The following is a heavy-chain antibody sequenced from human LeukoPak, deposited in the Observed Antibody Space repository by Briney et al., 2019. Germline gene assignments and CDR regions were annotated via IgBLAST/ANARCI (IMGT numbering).Heavy chain of an antibody. CDR1: GFTFSSYS. J-gene: IGHJ4*02. Sequence: TGGSLRLSCAASGFTFSSYSINWVRQAPGKGLEWISFISSTSSTIYYADSVKGRFTISRDNAKNSLYLQMNSLRAEDTAVYYCARKGSDFWSGSDYWGQGTLVTVSS. D-gene: IGHD3-3*01. V-gene: IGHV3-48*01. CDR3: ARKGSDFWSGSDY. CDR2: ISSTSSTI.